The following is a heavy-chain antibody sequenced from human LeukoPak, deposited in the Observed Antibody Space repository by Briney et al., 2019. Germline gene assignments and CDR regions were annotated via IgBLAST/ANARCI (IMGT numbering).Heavy chain of an antibody. CDR1: GGTFSSYA. D-gene: IGHD2/OR15-2a*01. CDR2: INPNSGGT. Sequence: GASVKVSCKASGGTFSSYAISWVRQAPGQGLEWMGWINPNSGGTNYAQKFQGRVTMTRDTSISTAYMELSRLRSDDTAVYYCARSYFQYNWFDPWGQGTLVTVSS. CDR3: ARSYFQYNWFDP. J-gene: IGHJ5*02. V-gene: IGHV1-2*02.